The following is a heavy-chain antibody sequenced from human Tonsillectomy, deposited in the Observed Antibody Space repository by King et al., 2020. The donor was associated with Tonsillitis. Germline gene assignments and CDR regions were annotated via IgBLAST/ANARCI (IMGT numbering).Heavy chain of an antibody. V-gene: IGHV4-59*01. J-gene: IGHJ3*02. Sequence: QLQESGPGLVKPSETLSLTCTVSGGSISSYYWSWIRQPPGKGLEWIGHIYYSGSANYNPYLRSRVTILVDTSKNQFSLRLRSVTAADTAVYYCARDDSSGWTFGAFDIWGQGTKVTVSS. CDR3: ARDDSSGWTFGAFDI. CDR2: IYYSGSA. CDR1: GGSISSYY. D-gene: IGHD6-19*01.